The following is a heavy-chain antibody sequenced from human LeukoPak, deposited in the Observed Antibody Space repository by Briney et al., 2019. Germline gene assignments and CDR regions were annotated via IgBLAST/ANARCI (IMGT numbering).Heavy chain of an antibody. CDR1: GGTISSYY. D-gene: IGHD6-6*01. CDR2: IYYSGST. CDR3: ARDRSVARPEGWFDP. J-gene: IGHJ5*01. Sequence: PSETLSLTCSVSGGTISSYYWSWIRQPPGKGLEWIGNIYYSGSTNYNPSLKSRVTISVDTSKNQFSLKLTSVTAADTAVYYCARDRSVARPEGWFDPWGRGTLVTVSS. V-gene: IGHV4-59*01.